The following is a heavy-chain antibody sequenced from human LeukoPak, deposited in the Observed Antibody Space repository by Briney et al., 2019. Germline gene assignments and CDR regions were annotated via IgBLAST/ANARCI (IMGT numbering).Heavy chain of an antibody. CDR1: GFTFSSYA. CDR3: AREATTVITGYFDY. D-gene: IGHD4-17*01. V-gene: IGHV3-23*01. Sequence: GGSLRLSCAASGFTFSSYAMSWVRQAPGKGLEWVSGISGSDGSTNYADSVKGRFTISRENSKNTLYLQMNSLRAEDTAVYYCAREATTVITGYFDYWGQGTLVTVSS. J-gene: IGHJ4*02. CDR2: ISGSDGST.